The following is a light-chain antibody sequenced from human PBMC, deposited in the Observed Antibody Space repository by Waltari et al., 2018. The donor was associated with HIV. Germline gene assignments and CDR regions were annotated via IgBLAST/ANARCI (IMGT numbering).Light chain of an antibody. V-gene: IGLV3-1*01. J-gene: IGLJ3*02. CDR3: QAWDSSTWV. Sequence: SYELTQPPSVSVSPGQTASLTCSGDKLGDKYACWYQQKPGQSPVLVIYQDSKRPSGIPERFSGSNSGNTATLTISGTQAMDEADYYCQAWDSSTWVFGGGTKLTVL. CDR1: KLGDKY. CDR2: QDS.